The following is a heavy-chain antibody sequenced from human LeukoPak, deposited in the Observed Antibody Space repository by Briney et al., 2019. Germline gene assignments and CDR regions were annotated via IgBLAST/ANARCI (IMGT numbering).Heavy chain of an antibody. CDR3: ARDSSWNPSYYYYGMDV. CDR2: ISSSSSYI. CDR1: GFTFSSYS. V-gene: IGHV3-21*01. Sequence: GGSLRLSCAASGFTFSSYSMNWVRQAPGKGLEWVSSISSSSSYIYYADSVKGRFTISRDNAKNSLYLQMNSLRAEDTAVYYCARDSSWNPSYYYYGMDVWGQGTTVTVSS. D-gene: IGHD6-13*01. J-gene: IGHJ6*02.